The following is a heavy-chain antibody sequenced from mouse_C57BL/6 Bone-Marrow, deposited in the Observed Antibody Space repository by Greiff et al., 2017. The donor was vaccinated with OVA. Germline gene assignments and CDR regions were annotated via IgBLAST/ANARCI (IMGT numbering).Heavy chain of an antibody. Sequence: VQLQQSGAELVRPGASVKLSCKASGYTFTDYYINWVKQRPGQGLEWIARIYPGSGNTYYNEKFKGKATLTAEKSSSTAYMQLSSLTSEDSAVYFWARGGYSNWFAYWGQGTLGTVSA. D-gene: IGHD2-5*01. CDR1: GYTFTDYY. CDR2: IYPGSGNT. CDR3: ARGGYSNWFAY. J-gene: IGHJ3*01. V-gene: IGHV1-76*01.